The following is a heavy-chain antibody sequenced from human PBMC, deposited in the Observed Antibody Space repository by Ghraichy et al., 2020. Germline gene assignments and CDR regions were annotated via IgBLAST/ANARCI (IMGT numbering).Heavy chain of an antibody. D-gene: IGHD1-20*01. CDR3: ARGGNWNDENGAFDI. J-gene: IGHJ3*02. Sequence: SVKVSCKASGGTFSSYTISWVRQAPGQGLEWVGRIIPILGIANYAQKFQGRVTITADKSTSTAYMELSSLRSEDTAVYYCARGGNWNDENGAFDIWGQGTMVTVSS. V-gene: IGHV1-69*02. CDR1: GGTFSSYT. CDR2: IIPILGIA.